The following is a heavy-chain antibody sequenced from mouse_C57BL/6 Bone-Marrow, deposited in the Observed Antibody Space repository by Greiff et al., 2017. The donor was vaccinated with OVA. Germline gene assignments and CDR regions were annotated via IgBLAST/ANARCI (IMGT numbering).Heavy chain of an antibody. CDR3: ATVYYDYDGDAMDY. J-gene: IGHJ4*01. CDR2: IYPGSGNT. CDR1: GYTFTDYY. V-gene: IGHV1-76*01. D-gene: IGHD2-4*01. Sequence: QVQLQQSGAELVRPGASVKLSCKASGYTFTDYYINWVKQRPGQGLEWIARIYPGSGNTYYNEKFKGKATLTAEKSSSTAYMQLSSLTSEDSAVYFCATVYYDYDGDAMDYWGQGTSVTVSS.